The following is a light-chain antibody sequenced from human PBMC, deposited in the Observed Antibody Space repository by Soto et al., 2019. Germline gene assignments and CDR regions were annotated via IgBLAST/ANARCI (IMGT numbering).Light chain of an antibody. Sequence: EIALTQSPGTLSLSPGERATLSCRASQSVGNNYLAWFQQKPGQAPRLLIYNASSRATGIPDRFSGSGSGTDFTLTISRLEPEDFAVYYCHQYAYSPLTFGQGTKVDIK. CDR2: NAS. V-gene: IGKV3-20*01. CDR1: QSVGNNY. J-gene: IGKJ2*01. CDR3: HQYAYSPLT.